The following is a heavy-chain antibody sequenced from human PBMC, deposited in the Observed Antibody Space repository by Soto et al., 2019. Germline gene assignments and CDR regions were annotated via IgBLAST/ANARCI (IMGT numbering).Heavy chain of an antibody. CDR2: TSYDGNNK. CDR3: ARWGTTGGFDL. J-gene: IGHJ4*02. D-gene: IGHD3-16*01. V-gene: IGHV3-30*19. CDR1: GFRFKSFV. Sequence: QVQLVESGGGVVQPGTSLRLSCAASGFRFKSFVMHWVRQAPGKGLEWVAFTSYDGNNKDYGDSVNGRFTVSRDNSQNTLHLKMDSLPPEDTALYYCARWGTTGGFDLWGQGTLVSVSS.